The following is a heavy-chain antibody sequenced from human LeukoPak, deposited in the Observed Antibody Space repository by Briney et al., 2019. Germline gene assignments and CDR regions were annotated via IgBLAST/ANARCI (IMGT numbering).Heavy chain of an antibody. V-gene: IGHV3-7*01. CDR2: IKQDESEK. Sequence: LSGGSLRLSCSASGFMFSNYWMSWVRQAPGKGLEWVANIKQDESEKYYVDSVKGRFTISRDNAKSSLYLQMNSLRAEDTAVYYCARALDSSSSRYQAFEEWGQGTLVTVSS. CDR3: ARALDSSSSRYQAFEE. CDR1: GFMFSNYW. J-gene: IGHJ4*02. D-gene: IGHD2-2*01.